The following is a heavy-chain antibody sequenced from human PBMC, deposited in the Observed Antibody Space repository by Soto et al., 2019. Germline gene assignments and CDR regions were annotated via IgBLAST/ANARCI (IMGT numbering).Heavy chain of an antibody. D-gene: IGHD3-22*01. Sequence: PGGSLRLSCAGSGFTFGDSYMSWIRQAPGKGLEWLSYISPGSRYPAYADSVKGRFTTSRDESKNSAYLQMNSLKTEDTAVYYCVRATYFSDSSGYTRCLDYWGQGTLVTVSS. CDR3: VRATYFSDSSGYTRCLDY. CDR2: ISPGSRYP. V-gene: IGHV3-11*05. CDR1: GFTFGDSY. J-gene: IGHJ4*02.